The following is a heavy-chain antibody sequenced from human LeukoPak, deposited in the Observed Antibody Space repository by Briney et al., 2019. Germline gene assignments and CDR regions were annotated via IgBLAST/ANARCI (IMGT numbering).Heavy chain of an antibody. CDR2: IYTSGST. CDR3: ARGFPYAFDI. V-gene: IGHV4-61*02. CDR1: GGSISSGGYY. Sequence: SQTLSLTCTVSGGSISSGGYYWSWIRQPAGKGLEWIGRIYTSGSTNYNPSLKSRVTISVDTSKNQFSLKLRSVTAADTAVYYCARGFPYAFDIWGQGTMVTVSS. D-gene: IGHD3-3*01. J-gene: IGHJ3*02.